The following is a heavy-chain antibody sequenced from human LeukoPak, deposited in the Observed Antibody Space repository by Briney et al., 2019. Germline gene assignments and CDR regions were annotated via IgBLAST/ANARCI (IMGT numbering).Heavy chain of an antibody. CDR1: GGTFISYA. J-gene: IGHJ5*02. CDR2: IIPILGIA. D-gene: IGHD5-18*01. V-gene: IGHV1-69*04. Sequence: SVKVSCKASGGTFISYAISWVRQAPGQGLEWMGSIIPILGIAKYAQKFQGRVTITADKSTSTAYMELSSLRSEDTAVYYCARDGRGYSYGYVMNWFDPWGQGTLVTVSS. CDR3: ARDGRGYSYGYVMNWFDP.